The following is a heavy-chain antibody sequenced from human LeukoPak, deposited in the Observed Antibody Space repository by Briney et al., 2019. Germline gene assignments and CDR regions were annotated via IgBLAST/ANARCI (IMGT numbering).Heavy chain of an antibody. D-gene: IGHD2-2*01. J-gene: IGHJ6*03. CDR2: VYYSGST. Sequence: SSETLSLTCTVSGGSISSYYWGWIRQPPGKGLEWIGSVYYSGSTNYNPSLKSRVTISVDTSKNQFSLKLSSVTAADTAVYYCAREVVPAAHYYYYYMDVWGKGTTVTVSS. CDR1: GGSISSYY. V-gene: IGHV4-39*07. CDR3: AREVVPAAHYYYYYMDV.